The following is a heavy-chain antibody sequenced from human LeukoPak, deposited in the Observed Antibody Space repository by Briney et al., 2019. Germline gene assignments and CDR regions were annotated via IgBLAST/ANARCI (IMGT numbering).Heavy chain of an antibody. CDR1: GYTLTELS. V-gene: IGHV1-24*01. J-gene: IGHJ4*02. D-gene: IGHD3-3*01. CDR3: ATSYDFWSGYLWDY. CDR2: FDPEDGET. Sequence: ASVKVSCKVSGYTLTELSMHWVRQAPGKGLEWMGGFDPEDGETIYAQKFQGRVTLTEDTSTDTAYMELSSLRSEDTAVYYCATSYDFWSGYLWDYWGQGTLVTVSS.